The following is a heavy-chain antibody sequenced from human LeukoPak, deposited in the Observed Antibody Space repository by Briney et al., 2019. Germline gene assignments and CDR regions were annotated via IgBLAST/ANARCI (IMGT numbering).Heavy chain of an antibody. D-gene: IGHD6-13*01. CDR1: GFTLNNYA. J-gene: IGHJ4*02. V-gene: IGHV3-23*01. Sequence: GGSLRLSCAASGFTLNNYAMTWVRQAPGEGLEWVSAICASGGNTYYADSVKGRFTISRDTSKTTLYLQMNSLRAEDTAVYYCAKVISSSCGIGGYWGQGTLVTVSS. CDR3: AKVISSSCGIGGY. CDR2: ICASGGNT.